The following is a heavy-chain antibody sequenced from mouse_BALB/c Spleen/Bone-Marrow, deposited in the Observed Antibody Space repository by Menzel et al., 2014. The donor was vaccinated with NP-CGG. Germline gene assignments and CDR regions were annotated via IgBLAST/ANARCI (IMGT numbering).Heavy chain of an antibody. Sequence: EVQGVESGGGLVQPGGSLKLSCAASGFTFSNYGMSLVRQTPDKRLDLVATINSNGGTTYYPDSVKGRFTISRDNAKNTLYLQMSSLKSEDTAMYVCARGLYYVAYGPGFAYWGKGTLVTVTA. V-gene: IGHV5-6-3*01. D-gene: IGHD2-13*01. CDR2: INSNGGTT. CDR1: GFTFSNYG. CDR3: ARGLYYVAYGPGFAY. J-gene: IGHJ3*01.